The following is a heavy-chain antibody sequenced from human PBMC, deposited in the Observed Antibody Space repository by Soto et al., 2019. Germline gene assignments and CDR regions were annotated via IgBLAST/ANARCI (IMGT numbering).Heavy chain of an antibody. Sequence: GGLRLSCAALGFTFSSYSMNWVRQAPGKGLEWVSYVSSHSSTTYYADSVKGRSSISRDNAQNSLSLQMNSLRDEDTAVYYCARDASGGSYLNYFDLWGQGTLVTVS. D-gene: IGHD6-19*01. J-gene: IGHJ5*02. CDR3: ARDASGGSYLNYFDL. V-gene: IGHV3-48*02. CDR2: VSSHSSTT. CDR1: GFTFSSYS.